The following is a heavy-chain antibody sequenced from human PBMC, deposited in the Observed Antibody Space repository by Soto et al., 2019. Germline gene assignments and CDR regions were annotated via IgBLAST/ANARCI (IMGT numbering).Heavy chain of an antibody. D-gene: IGHD3-16*02. J-gene: IGHJ4*02. CDR3: ASHRHSIWGSFRPPFDY. V-gene: IGHV4-31*03. CDR2: IFYSGSA. Sequence: ASETLSLTCTVSGGSIINGGFYWTWIRQRPGKGLEWIGDIFYSGSAYYNPSLKSRVTISIDRSKNQFSLKLTSVTAADTSMYYCASHRHSIWGSFRPPFDYWGQGILVTVSS. CDR1: GGSIINGGFY.